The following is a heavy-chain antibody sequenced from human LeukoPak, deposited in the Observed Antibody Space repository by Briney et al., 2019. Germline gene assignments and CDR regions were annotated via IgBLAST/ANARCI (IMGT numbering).Heavy chain of an antibody. Sequence: SETLSLTCTVSGGSVSSGSYYWSWIRQPPGKGLGWIGYIYYSGSTNYNPSLKSRVTISVDTSKNQFSLKLSSVTAADTAVYYCARDHRYSSSWYYWGQGTLVTVSS. CDR3: ARDHRYSSSWYY. CDR1: GGSVSSGSYY. CDR2: IYYSGST. V-gene: IGHV4-61*01. J-gene: IGHJ4*02. D-gene: IGHD6-13*01.